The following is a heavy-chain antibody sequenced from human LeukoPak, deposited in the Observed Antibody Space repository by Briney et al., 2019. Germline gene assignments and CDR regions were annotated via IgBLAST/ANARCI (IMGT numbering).Heavy chain of an antibody. Sequence: GGSLRLSCAASGFAFSSYGMHWVRQAPGKGLEWVAVISYDGSNKYYADSVKGRFTISRDNSKNTLYLQINSLRADDTAVYYCAKDQDPHSYGSGSYAPFDYWGQGTLVTVSS. V-gene: IGHV3-30*18. CDR1: GFAFSSYG. CDR2: ISYDGSNK. J-gene: IGHJ4*02. CDR3: AKDQDPHSYGSGSYAPFDY. D-gene: IGHD3-10*01.